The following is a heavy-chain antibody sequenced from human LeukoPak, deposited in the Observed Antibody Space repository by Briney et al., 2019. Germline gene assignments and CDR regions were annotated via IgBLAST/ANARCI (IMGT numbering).Heavy chain of an antibody. Sequence: PGGSLRLSCAASVFTFSSYEMNWVRQAPGKGLEWVSYISSSGSTIYYADSVKGRFTISRDNAKNTLYLQMNSLRAEDTAVYYCATDPQNKSGSYLSWGQGTLVTVSS. D-gene: IGHD1-26*01. J-gene: IGHJ5*02. CDR2: ISSSGSTI. CDR1: VFTFSSYE. V-gene: IGHV3-48*03. CDR3: ATDPQNKSGSYLS.